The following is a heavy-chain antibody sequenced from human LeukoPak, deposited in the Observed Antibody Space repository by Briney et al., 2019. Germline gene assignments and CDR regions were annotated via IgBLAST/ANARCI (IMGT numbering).Heavy chain of an antibody. CDR2: INPNSGAT. J-gene: IGHJ6*03. D-gene: IGHD6-19*01. Sequence: ASVKVSCKASGYTFTGYYMHWVRQAPGQGLEWMGWINPNSGATNYAQKFQGRVTMTRDTSISTAYMELSRLRSDDTAVYYCARDPLSIAVAGTHYYYYMDVWGKGTTVTISS. CDR3: ARDPLSIAVAGTHYYYYMDV. V-gene: IGHV1-2*02. CDR1: GYTFTGYY.